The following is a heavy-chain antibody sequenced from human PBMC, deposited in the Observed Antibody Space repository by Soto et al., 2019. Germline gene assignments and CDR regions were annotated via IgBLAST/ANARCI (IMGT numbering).Heavy chain of an antibody. Sequence: GESLKISCKGSGYSFTSYWIGWVRQMPGKGLEWMGIIYPGDSDTRYSPSFQGQVTISADKSISTAYLQWSSLKASDTAMYYCARPLIREKGYCSSTSCYGYFDYWGQGTLVTVSS. CDR2: IYPGDSDT. V-gene: IGHV5-51*01. J-gene: IGHJ4*02. CDR1: GYSFTSYW. D-gene: IGHD2-2*01. CDR3: ARPLIREKGYCSSTSCYGYFDY.